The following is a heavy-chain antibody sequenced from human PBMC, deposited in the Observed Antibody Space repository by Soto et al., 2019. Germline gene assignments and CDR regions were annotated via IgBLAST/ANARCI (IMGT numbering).Heavy chain of an antibody. CDR2: ISSSSSTI. J-gene: IGHJ5*02. CDR3: AREFSYCGGDCYSPGWFDP. CDR1: GFTFSSYS. D-gene: IGHD2-21*02. V-gene: IGHV3-48*02. Sequence: GSLRLSCAASGFTFSSYSMNWVRQAPGKGLEWVSYISSSSSTIYYADSVKGRFTISRDNAKNSLYLQMNSLRDEDTAVYYCAREFSYCGGDCYSPGWFDPWGQGTLVTVSS.